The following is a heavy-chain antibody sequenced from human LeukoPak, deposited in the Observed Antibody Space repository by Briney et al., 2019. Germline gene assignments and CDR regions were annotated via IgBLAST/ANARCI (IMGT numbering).Heavy chain of an antibody. CDR1: GFTFSSYA. Sequence: GGSLRLSCVASGFTFSSYAMSWVRQAPGKGLGWVSGISGSGGSTHYADSVKGRFTISRDNSKNTLFLQMNSLRAEDTAVYYCAKETYSSGWYPYFDYWGQGTLVTVSS. CDR2: ISGSGGST. V-gene: IGHV3-23*01. CDR3: AKETYSSGWYPYFDY. D-gene: IGHD6-19*01. J-gene: IGHJ4*02.